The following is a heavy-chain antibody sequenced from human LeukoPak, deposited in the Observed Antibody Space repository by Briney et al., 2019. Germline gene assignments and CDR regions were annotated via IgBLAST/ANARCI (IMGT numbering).Heavy chain of an antibody. V-gene: IGHV3-74*01. CDR2: INSDGSST. CDR1: RFTFSTYW. D-gene: IGHD3-10*01. J-gene: IGHJ4*02. Sequence: GGSLRLSCAASRFTFSTYWMHWVRPAPGKGLVWVSRINSDGSSTGYADSVKGRFTISRDHAKNSLYLQMNSLRAEDTAVYYCARDLGREGFDYWGQGTLVTVSS. CDR3: ARDLGREGFDY.